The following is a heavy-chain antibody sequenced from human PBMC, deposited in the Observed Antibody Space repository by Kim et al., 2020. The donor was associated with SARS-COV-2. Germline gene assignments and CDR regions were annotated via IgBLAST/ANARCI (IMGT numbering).Heavy chain of an antibody. CDR1: GFTFHNYA. CDR3: AKDAPYSSTWYDAFDI. Sequence: GGSLRLSCAASGFTFHNYAMHWVLQAPGKGLEWVSVISGDGGGTHYADSVKGRFTISRDNSKNSLYLQMKSLRIEDTGLYYCAKDAPYSSTWYDAFDIWGQGTMVTVSS. J-gene: IGHJ3*02. CDR2: ISGDGGGT. D-gene: IGHD6-13*01. V-gene: IGHV3-43*02.